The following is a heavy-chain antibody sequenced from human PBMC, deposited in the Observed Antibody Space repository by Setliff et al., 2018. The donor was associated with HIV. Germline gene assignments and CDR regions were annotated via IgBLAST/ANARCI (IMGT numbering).Heavy chain of an antibody. D-gene: IGHD3-16*01. CDR1: RGTFSSYG. J-gene: IGHJ4*02. V-gene: IGHV1-8*02. CDR2: MNPNSGNT. Sequence: ASVKVSCKASRGTFSSYGFNWVRQATGQGLEWMGWMNPNSGNTGYAQKFQGRVTITADRSKDIAYMKLSSLRSEDTAIYFCAWGTQRPIDSWGQGTLVTVSS. CDR3: AWGTQRPIDS.